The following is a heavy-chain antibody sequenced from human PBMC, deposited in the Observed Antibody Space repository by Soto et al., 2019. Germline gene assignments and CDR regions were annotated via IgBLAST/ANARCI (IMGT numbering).Heavy chain of an antibody. CDR2: ISYDGSNK. J-gene: IGHJ6*02. CDR3: AKMWADAIYYYNNGMDV. V-gene: IGHV3-30*18. Sequence: QVQLVESGGGVVQPGRSLRLSCAASGFTFSSSGMHWVRQAPGKGLEWVAVISYDGSNKYYADSVKGRFTISRDNSKSTLYLQMNSLRAEDTAVYYCAKMWADAIYYYNNGMDVWGQGTTVTVSS. CDR1: GFTFSSSG. D-gene: IGHD1-26*01.